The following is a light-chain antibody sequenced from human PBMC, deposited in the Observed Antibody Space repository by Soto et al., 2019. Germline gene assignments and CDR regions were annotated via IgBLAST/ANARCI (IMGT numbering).Light chain of an antibody. V-gene: IGKV1-33*01. J-gene: IGKJ2*01. Sequence: DIQMTQSPSSLSASVGDRVTITCQASQDISNFLNWFQQKLGKAPKLLIYDASNLEEGVPSRFSGSGSGTHFTFTITGLQPEDMATYYCQQYHNVPYAFGQGTKLEIK. CDR3: QQYHNVPYA. CDR1: QDISNF. CDR2: DAS.